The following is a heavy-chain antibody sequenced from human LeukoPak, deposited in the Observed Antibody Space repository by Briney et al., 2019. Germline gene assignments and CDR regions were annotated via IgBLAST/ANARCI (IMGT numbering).Heavy chain of an antibody. CDR1: GYRFTSFW. CDR2: IYPGDSDT. CDR3: ARAIGYFDY. D-gene: IGHD3-22*01. V-gene: IGHV5-51*01. J-gene: IGHJ4*02. Sequence: GASLQISCKGSGYRFTSFWIGWVRQMPGKGLEWMGIIYPGDSDTRYSPSFQGQVTISADKSISTAYLQWSSLKASDTAIYYCARAIGYFDYWGQGTLVTVSS.